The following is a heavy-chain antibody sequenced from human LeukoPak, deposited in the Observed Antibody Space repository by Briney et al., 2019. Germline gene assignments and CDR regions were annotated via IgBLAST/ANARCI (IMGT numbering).Heavy chain of an antibody. V-gene: IGHV3-30*18. J-gene: IGHJ4*02. Sequence: GGSLRLSCAASGFTFSGYAIHWVRQAPGKGLEWVAVISYDGSNKYYADSVKGRFTISRDNSKNTLYLQMNSLRAEDTAVYYCAKDEGPYCSGGSCIHLDYWGQGTLVTVSS. CDR3: AKDEGPYCSGGSCIHLDY. D-gene: IGHD2-15*01. CDR1: GFTFSGYA. CDR2: ISYDGSNK.